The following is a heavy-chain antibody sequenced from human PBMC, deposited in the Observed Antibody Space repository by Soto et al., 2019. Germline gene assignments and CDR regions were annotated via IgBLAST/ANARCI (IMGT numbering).Heavy chain of an antibody. D-gene: IGHD2-2*01. V-gene: IGHV3-21*01. Sequence: EVQLVESGGGLVKPGGSLRLSCAASGFTFSSYSMNWVRQAPGKGLEWVSSISSSSSYIYYADSVKGRVTISRDNAKNSLYLQMNSLRAEDTAAYYCARDKPALRYYYYGMDVWGQGTKVTVSS. CDR3: ARDKPALRYYYYGMDV. J-gene: IGHJ6*02. CDR2: ISSSSSYI. CDR1: GFTFSSYS.